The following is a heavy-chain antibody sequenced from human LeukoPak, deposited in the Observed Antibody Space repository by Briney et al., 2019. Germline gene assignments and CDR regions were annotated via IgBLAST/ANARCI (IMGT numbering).Heavy chain of an antibody. D-gene: IGHD5-24*01. J-gene: IGHJ3*02. CDR2: ISTYNGHT. V-gene: IGHV1-18*01. Sequence: ASVKVSCKASGYTFTSYGISWVRQAPGQGLEWMGWISTYNGHTNYAQNLQGRVTMTTDTSTSTAYMELRSLRSDDTAVYYCARVERWLQFFAGLGLTNGAFDIWGQGTMVTVSS. CDR1: GYTFTSYG. CDR3: ARVERWLQFFAGLGLTNGAFDI.